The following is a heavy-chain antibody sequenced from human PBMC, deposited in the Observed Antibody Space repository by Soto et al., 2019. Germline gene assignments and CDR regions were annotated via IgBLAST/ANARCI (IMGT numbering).Heavy chain of an antibody. CDR1: GFTFSSYS. J-gene: IGHJ3*02. V-gene: IGHV3-21*01. CDR3: ARESEVSFRGWNDAFDI. CDR2: ISSSSSYI. D-gene: IGHD6-19*01. Sequence: GGSLRLSCAASGFTFSSYSMNWVRQAPGKGLEWVSSISSSSSYIYYADSVKGRFTISRDNAKNSLYLQMNSLRAEDTAVYYCARESEVSFRGWNDAFDIWGQGTMVTVSS.